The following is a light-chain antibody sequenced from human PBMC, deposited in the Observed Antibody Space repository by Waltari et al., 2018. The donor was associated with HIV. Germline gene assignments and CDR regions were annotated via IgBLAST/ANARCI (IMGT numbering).Light chain of an antibody. CDR1: QSLLHSNGYNY. J-gene: IGKJ2*01. V-gene: IGKV2-28*01. CDR2: LGS. Sequence: DIVMTQSPLSLPVTPGEPASISCKSSQSLLHSNGYNYLDWYLQKPGQSPQLLIYLGSNRASGVPERFSGSGSGTDSTLKISRVEAEDVGVYYCMQALQTPYTFGQGTKLEIK. CDR3: MQALQTPYT.